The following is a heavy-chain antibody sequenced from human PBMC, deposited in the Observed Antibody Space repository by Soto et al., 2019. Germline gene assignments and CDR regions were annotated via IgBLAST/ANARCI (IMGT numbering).Heavy chain of an antibody. CDR3: ARMENGYSSGWYGFDP. Sequence: GSGPTLVNPTQTLTLTCTFSGFSLSTSGMCVSWIRQPPGKALEWLALIDWDDDKYYSTSLKTRLTISKDTSKNQVVLTMTNMDPVDTATYYCARMENGYSSGWYGFDPWGQGTLVTVSS. J-gene: IGHJ5*02. CDR2: IDWDDDK. V-gene: IGHV2-70*01. CDR1: GFSLSTSGMC. D-gene: IGHD6-19*01.